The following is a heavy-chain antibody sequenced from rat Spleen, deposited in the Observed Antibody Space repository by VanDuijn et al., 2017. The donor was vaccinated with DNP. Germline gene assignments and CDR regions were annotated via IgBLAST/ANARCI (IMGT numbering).Heavy chain of an antibody. J-gene: IGHJ2*01. CDR1: GFTFSNSD. CDR2: ISYDGLRT. V-gene: IGHV5-7*01. CDR3: ARHSYYDGSYYFDY. D-gene: IGHD1-12*02. Sequence: EVQVVESGGGLVQPGRSMTVSCAVSGFTFSNSDMAWVRQAPKKGLEWVATISYDGLRTYYRDSVKGRFTISSDNAKSTLYLQRDSLRSEDTATYYCARHSYYDGSYYFDYWGQGVMVTVAS.